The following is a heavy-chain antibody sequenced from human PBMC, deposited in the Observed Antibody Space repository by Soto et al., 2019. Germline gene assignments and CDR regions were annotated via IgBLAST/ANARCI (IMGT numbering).Heavy chain of an antibody. V-gene: IGHV4-59*01. D-gene: IGHD5-18*01. J-gene: IGHJ4*02. Sequence: QVHLQESGPGLVKPSETLSLTCTVSGGSISNYYWNWIRQSPGKGLEWIGYIYSSGSTHYNPSLQNRVTISIDTSKNQVSLKVNSVTAADTAVYYCARDHPHSYGVYYFDYWGQGTPVTVSS. CDR1: GGSISNYY. CDR2: IYSSGST. CDR3: ARDHPHSYGVYYFDY.